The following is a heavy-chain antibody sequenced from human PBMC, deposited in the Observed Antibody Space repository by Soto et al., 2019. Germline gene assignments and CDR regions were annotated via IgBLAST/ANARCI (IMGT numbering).Heavy chain of an antibody. CDR1: GYTFTSYA. V-gene: IGHV1-3*04. D-gene: IGHD4-4*01. CDR2: INTGNGNT. Sequence: GASVKVSCKSSGYTFTSYAIHWVRQAPGQRLEWMGWINTGNGNTKYSQRFQGRVTITRDTSASTAYMELSSLISEDTAVYYCARGRFPAYSNYHYGMDVWGQGTTVTVSS. J-gene: IGHJ6*02. CDR3: ARGRFPAYSNYHYGMDV.